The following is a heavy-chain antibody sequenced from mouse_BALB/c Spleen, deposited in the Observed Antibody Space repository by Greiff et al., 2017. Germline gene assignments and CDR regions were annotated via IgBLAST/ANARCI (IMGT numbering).Heavy chain of an antibody. D-gene: IGHD2-1*01. CDR2: INPSNGGT. CDR3: TRSIYPNYFDY. CDR1: GYTFTSYY. J-gene: IGHJ2*01. Sequence: VQLQQSGAELVKPGASVKLSCKASGYTFTSYYMYWVKQRPGQGLEWIGGINPSNGGTNFNEKFKSKATLTVDKSSSTAYMQLSSLTSEDSAVYYCTRSIYPNYFDYWGQGTTLTVSS. V-gene: IGHV1S81*02.